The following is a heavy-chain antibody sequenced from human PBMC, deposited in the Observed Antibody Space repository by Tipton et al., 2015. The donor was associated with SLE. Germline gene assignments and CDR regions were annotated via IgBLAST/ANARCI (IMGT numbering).Heavy chain of an antibody. J-gene: IGHJ6*03. CDR1: GGSSSGYY. CDR2: INHSGST. CDR3: ARSLLWSGGPGYYYMDV. Sequence: TLSLTCAVYGGSSSGYYWSWIRQPPGKGLEWIGEINHSGSTNYNPSLKSRVTISVDTSKNQFSLKLSSVTAADTAVYYCARSLLWSGGPGYYYMDVWGKGTTVTVSS. D-gene: IGHD3-10*01. V-gene: IGHV4-34*01.